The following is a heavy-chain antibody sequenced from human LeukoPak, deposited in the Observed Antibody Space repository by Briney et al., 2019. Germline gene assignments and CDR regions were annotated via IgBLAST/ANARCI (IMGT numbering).Heavy chain of an antibody. V-gene: IGHV3-30*02. D-gene: IGHD3-22*01. CDR3: AREIRDWNPYDSTGYYYYYYMDV. CDR1: GFTFSSYG. CDR2: LRYDGTIQ. J-gene: IGHJ6*03. Sequence: GGSLRLSCAASGFTFSSYGMHWVRQTPGKGLEWVAFLRYDGTIQYYADSFKGRFTISRDNSKNTLYLQMNSLRAEDTAVYYCAREIRDWNPYDSTGYYYYYYMDVWGKGTTVTVSS.